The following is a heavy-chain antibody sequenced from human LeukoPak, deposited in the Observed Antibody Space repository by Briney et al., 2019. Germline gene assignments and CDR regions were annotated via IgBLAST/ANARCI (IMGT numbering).Heavy chain of an antibody. CDR1: GFTFGDYA. J-gene: IGHJ6*02. Sequence: GSLRLSCTASGFTFGDYAMSWFRQAPGKGLEWVGFIRSKAYGGTTEYAASVKGRFTISRDDSKSIAYLQMNSLKTEDTAVYYCTRRFLEWLLPLYGMDVWGQGTTVTVSS. V-gene: IGHV3-49*03. D-gene: IGHD3-3*01. CDR2: IRSKAYGGTT. CDR3: TRRFLEWLLPLYGMDV.